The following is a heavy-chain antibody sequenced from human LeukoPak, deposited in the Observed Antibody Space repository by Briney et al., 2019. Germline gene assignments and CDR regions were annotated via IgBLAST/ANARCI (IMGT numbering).Heavy chain of an antibody. J-gene: IGHJ4*02. D-gene: IGHD6-19*01. CDR3: ATSSGWSVHYFDY. V-gene: IGHV1-24*01. Sequence: ASVKVSCKVSGYTLTELSMHWVRQAPGKGLEWMGGFDPEDSETIYAQKFQGRVTMTEDTSTDTAYMELSSLRSEDTAVYYCATSSGWSVHYFDYWGQGTLVTVSS. CDR1: GYTLTELS. CDR2: FDPEDSET.